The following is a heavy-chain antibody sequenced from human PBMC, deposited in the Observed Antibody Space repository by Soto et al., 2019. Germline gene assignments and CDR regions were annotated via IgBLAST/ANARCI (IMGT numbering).Heavy chain of an antibody. CDR3: SRGSTYYGFLT. V-gene: IGHV4-30-4*01. J-gene: IGHJ5*02. CDR2: IYYIETT. D-gene: IGHD3-10*01. Sequence: IRQPPGKGLEWIRYIYYIETTFSNPSLESRVNISIDTSKNLFSLRLTPVTAADTAVYNCSRGSTYYGFLTWGQGTLVTVSS.